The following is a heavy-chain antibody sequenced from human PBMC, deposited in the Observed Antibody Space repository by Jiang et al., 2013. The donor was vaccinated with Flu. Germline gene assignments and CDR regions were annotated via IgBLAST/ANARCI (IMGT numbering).Heavy chain of an antibody. D-gene: IGHD5-18*01. J-gene: IGHJ5*02. Sequence: GSGLVKPSQTLSLTCTVSGGSISSGSYYWSWIRQPAGKGLEWIGRIYTSGSTNYNPSLKSRVTISVDTSKNQFSLKLSSVTAADTAVYYCARESGGYSYGSGPWGQGTLVTVSS. CDR1: GGSISSGSYY. CDR2: IYTSGST. V-gene: IGHV4-61*02. CDR3: ARESGGYSYGSGP.